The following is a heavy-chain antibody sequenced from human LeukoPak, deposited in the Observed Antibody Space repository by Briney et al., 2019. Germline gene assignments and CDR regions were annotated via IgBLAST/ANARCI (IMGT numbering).Heavy chain of an antibody. CDR1: GGSISSSSYY. D-gene: IGHD5-12*01. CDR3: ASRGYSGYGHLDY. V-gene: IGHV4-39*01. J-gene: IGHJ4*02. Sequence: PSQTLSLTCTVSGGSISSSSYYWGWIRQPPGKGLGWIGSIYYSGSTYYNPSLKSRVTISVNTSKNQFSLKLSSVTAADTAVYYCASRGYSGYGHLDYWGQGTLVTVSS. CDR2: IYYSGST.